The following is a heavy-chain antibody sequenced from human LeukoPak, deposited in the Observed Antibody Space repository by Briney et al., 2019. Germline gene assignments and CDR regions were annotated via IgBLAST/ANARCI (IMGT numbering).Heavy chain of an antibody. CDR2: IIPIFGTA. Sequence: GASVKVSCKASGGTFSSYAISWVRQAPGQGLEWMGRIIPIFGTANYAQKFQGRVTITTDESTSTAYMELSSLRSEDTAVYYCARTYYYDSSGYNDWGQGTLVTVSS. J-gene: IGHJ4*02. CDR1: GGTFSSYA. CDR3: ARTYYYDSSGYND. D-gene: IGHD3-22*01. V-gene: IGHV1-69*05.